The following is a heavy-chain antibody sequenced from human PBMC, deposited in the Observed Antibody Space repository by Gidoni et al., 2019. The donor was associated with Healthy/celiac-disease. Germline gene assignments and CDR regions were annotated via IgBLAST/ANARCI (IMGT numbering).Heavy chain of an antibody. J-gene: IGHJ4*02. Sequence: QVQLGEAGGGLVKPGGSRRLSCAASGFTVSDYYMSWLRQAPGQGLELVSYISRSGSTIYYADPVKGRFTISRDNAKISLYLQMNSLRAEDTAVYYCARSYCGGDCYSRERRKYYFDYWGQGTLVTVSS. D-gene: IGHD2-21*01. V-gene: IGHV3-11*01. CDR2: ISRSGSTI. CDR3: ARSYCGGDCYSRERRKYYFDY. CDR1: GFTVSDYY.